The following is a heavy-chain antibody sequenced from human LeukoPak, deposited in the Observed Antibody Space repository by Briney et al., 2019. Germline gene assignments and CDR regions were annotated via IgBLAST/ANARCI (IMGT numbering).Heavy chain of an antibody. CDR2: TYYRSKWYK. J-gene: IGHJ4*02. D-gene: IGHD3-22*01. Sequence: SQTLSLTCAISGDSVSSNSATWNWIRQSPSRGLEWLGRTYYRSKWYKYYAVSVKGRITINPDTSKNQFSLQLNSVTPEDTAVYYCARVQYYYDSSGYLDYWGQGTLVTVSS. V-gene: IGHV6-1*01. CDR1: GDSVSSNSAT. CDR3: ARVQYYYDSSGYLDY.